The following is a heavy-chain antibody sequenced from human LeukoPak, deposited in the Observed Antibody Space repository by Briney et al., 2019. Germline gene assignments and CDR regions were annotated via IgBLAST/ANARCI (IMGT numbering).Heavy chain of an antibody. CDR3: ARERGEFGGSYFLDY. V-gene: IGHV1-3*03. J-gene: IGHJ4*02. CDR2: INDGDGNT. CDR1: GYTFTCYA. Sequence: GASVKVSCKASGYTFTCYAVHWVRRAPGQSLEWMGYINDGDGNTKYSQEFQGRVTITRDTSASIVYMELSSLRSEDMAFYYCARERGEFGGSYFLDYWGQGTLVTVSS. D-gene: IGHD1-26*01.